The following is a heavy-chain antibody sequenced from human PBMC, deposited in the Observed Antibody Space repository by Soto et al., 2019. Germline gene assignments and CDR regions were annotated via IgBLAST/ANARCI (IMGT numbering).Heavy chain of an antibody. CDR2: ISHDGSNK. CDR3: AKDRLCSGWYFVYGAWFDS. CDR1: GFTFSTYG. V-gene: IGHV3-30*18. Sequence: QVQLVESGGGVVQPGKSLRLSCAASGFTFSTYGMHWVRQAPGKGLELVAVISHDGSNKYYADSVKGRFTISRDNSKNPLYLQMNSLRTEDTAMYYCAKDRLCSGWYFVYGAWFDSWGQGTLVSVSS. D-gene: IGHD6-19*01. J-gene: IGHJ5*01.